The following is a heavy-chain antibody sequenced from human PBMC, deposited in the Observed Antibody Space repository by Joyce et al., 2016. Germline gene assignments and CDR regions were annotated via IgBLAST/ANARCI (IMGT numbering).Heavy chain of an antibody. CDR1: GFIFSNFA. V-gene: IGHV3-33*01. CDR2: IWYDGDNK. J-gene: IGHJ4*02. CDR3: AREDADTAMGDL. Sequence: QVQLVESGGGVVQPGRSLRLSCAASGFIFSNFAMHWVRQAPGKGLEWVEIIWYDGDNKYYSESVKGRFTISRDNSNNTVYLQMDSLRAEDTAMYFCAREDADTAMGDLWGQGTLVTVSS. D-gene: IGHD5-18*01.